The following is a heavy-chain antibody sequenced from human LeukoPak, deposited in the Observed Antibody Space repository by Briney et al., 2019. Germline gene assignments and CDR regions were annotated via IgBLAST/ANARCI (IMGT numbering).Heavy chain of an antibody. Sequence: ASVKVSCKASGYTFTGYYMHWVRQAPGQGREWMGWINPNSGGTNYAQKFQGRVTMTRDTSISTAYMELSRLRSDDTAVYYCARAYGSGSLLYYYYYGMDVWGQGTTVTVSS. J-gene: IGHJ6*02. V-gene: IGHV1-2*02. CDR2: INPNSGGT. D-gene: IGHD3-10*01. CDR1: GYTFTGYY. CDR3: ARAYGSGSLLYYYYYGMDV.